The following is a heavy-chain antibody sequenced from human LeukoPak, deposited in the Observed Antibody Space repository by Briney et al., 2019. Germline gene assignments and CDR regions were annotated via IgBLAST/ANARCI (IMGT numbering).Heavy chain of an antibody. CDR1: GGSISNYY. CDR3: ARDGAATFSDY. Sequence: SETLSLTCTVSGGSISNYYWSWTRQPAGKGLEYIGRLYASGSTDYSPSLRSQLTMSLDTSKNQFSLKLTSVTAADTAIYYRARDGAATFSDYWGQGALVTVSS. V-gene: IGHV4-4*07. D-gene: IGHD1-26*01. CDR2: LYASGST. J-gene: IGHJ4*02.